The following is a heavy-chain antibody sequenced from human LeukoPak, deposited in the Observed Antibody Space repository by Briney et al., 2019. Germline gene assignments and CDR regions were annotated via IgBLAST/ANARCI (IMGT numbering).Heavy chain of an antibody. CDR1: GYTFSDYY. V-gene: IGHV1-46*01. CDR3: ARDCGGDTHICTHAFDI. CDR2: IHPSHRSP. D-gene: IGHD2-21*02. Sequence: GASVKVSCKASGYTFSDYYMHWLRQAPGQGLEWMGIIHPSHRSPTYAQKFQGRVTMTRDTSTSTVDMELSSLRSDDTAVYYCARDCGGDTHICTHAFDIWGRGTMVTVSS. J-gene: IGHJ3*02.